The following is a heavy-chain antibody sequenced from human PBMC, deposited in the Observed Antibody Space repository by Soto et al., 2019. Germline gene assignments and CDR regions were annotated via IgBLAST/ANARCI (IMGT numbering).Heavy chain of an antibody. CDR2: IYYNGDT. CDR3: ARRLIDNWEQGHAFDF. D-gene: IGHD1-20*01. Sequence: QLQLQESGPGLVKPAETRSLKCAVSGGSVSSGNYFWGWIRQPPVKVLERIGNIYYNGDTYYSLSLKSQFTMSVDTAQSQFSPRLTSVTAADTAVDYCARRLIDNWEQGHAFDFWGQGTLVTVSS. V-gene: IGHV4-39*01. J-gene: IGHJ3*01. CDR1: GGSVSSGNYF.